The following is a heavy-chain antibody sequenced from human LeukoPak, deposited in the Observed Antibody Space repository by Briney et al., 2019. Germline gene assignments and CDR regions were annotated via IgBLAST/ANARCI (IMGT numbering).Heavy chain of an antibody. CDR2: ISSSGSTI. CDR1: GFTFSDYY. J-gene: IGHJ6*02. D-gene: IGHD3-3*01. CDR3: ARGDRDYDFWSGPHYGMDV. Sequence: GGSLRLSCAASGFTFSDYYMSWIRQAPGKGLEWVSYISSSGSTIYYADSVKGRFTISRDNAKNSLYLQMNSLRAEDTAVYYCARGDRDYDFWSGPHYGMDVWGQGTTVTVSS. V-gene: IGHV3-11*01.